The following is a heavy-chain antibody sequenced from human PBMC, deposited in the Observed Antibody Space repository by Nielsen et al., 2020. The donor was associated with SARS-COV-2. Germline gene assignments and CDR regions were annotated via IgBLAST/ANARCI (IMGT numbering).Heavy chain of an antibody. CDR2: ISYDGSNK. J-gene: IGHJ4*02. CDR1: GFTFSSYA. CDR3: ARDGSGWYIGY. D-gene: IGHD6-19*01. V-gene: IGHV3-30-3*01. Sequence: SCAASGFTFSSYAMHWVRQAPGKRLEWVAVISYDGSNKYYADSVKGRFTISRDNSKNTLYLQMNSLRAEDTAVYYCARDGSGWYIGYWGQGTLVTVSS.